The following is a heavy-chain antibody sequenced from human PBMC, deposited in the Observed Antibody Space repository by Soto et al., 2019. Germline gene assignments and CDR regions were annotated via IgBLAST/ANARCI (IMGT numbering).Heavy chain of an antibody. CDR3: VRDGTKTLRDWFDP. CDR1: GASISGFY. J-gene: IGHJ5*02. V-gene: IGHV4-4*07. Sequence: SETLSLTCTVSGASISGFYWSWIRKSAGKGLEWIGRIYATRTTDYNPSLKSRVMMSFDTSKKQFYLKLRSETAADTAVYYCVRDGTKTLRDWFDPWGQGISVTVSS. D-gene: IGHD3-16*01. CDR2: IYATRTT.